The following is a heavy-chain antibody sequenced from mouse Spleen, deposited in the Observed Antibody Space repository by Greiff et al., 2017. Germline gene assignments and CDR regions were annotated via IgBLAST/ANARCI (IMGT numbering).Heavy chain of an antibody. D-gene: IGHD1-2*01. J-gene: IGHJ2*01. CDR3: AEARLRPLDY. CDR1: GYTFTSYW. CDR2: IHPNSGST. V-gene: IGHV1-64*01. Sequence: QVQLQQSGAELVKPGASVKLSCKASGYTFTSYWMHWVKQRPGQGLEWIGMIHPNSGSTNYNEKFKSKATLTVDKSSSTAYMQLSSLTSEDSAVYYCAEARLRPLDYWGQGTTLTVSS.